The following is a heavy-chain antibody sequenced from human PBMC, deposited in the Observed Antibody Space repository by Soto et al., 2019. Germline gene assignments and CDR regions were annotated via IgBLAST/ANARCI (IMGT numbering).Heavy chain of an antibody. D-gene: IGHD6-6*01. V-gene: IGHV1-3*01. CDR1: GYTFTSYA. CDR3: ARDDSSGAFDI. J-gene: IGHJ3*02. Sequence: ASVKVSCKASGYTFTSYAMHWVRQAPGQRLEWMGWINAGNGNTKYSQKSQGRVTITRDTSASTAYMELSSLRSEDTAVYYCARDDSSGAFDIWGQGTMVTVSS. CDR2: INAGNGNT.